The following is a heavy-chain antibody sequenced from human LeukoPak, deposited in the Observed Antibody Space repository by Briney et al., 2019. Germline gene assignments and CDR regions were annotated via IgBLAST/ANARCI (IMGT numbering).Heavy chain of an antibody. D-gene: IGHD2-15*01. Sequence: SETLSLTCTVSGGSISSGGYYWSWIRQPPGKGLEWIGYIYHSGSTYYNPSLKSRVTISVDRSKNQFSLKLSSVTAAGTAVYYCARVGFPPDNYYYYMDVWGKGTTVTVSS. CDR1: GGSISSGGYY. CDR3: ARVGFPPDNYYYYMDV. J-gene: IGHJ6*03. V-gene: IGHV4-30-2*01. CDR2: IYHSGST.